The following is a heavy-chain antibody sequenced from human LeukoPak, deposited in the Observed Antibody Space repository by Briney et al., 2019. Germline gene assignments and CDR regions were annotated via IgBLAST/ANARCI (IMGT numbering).Heavy chain of an antibody. J-gene: IGHJ3*02. V-gene: IGHV3-53*01. Sequence: PGGSLGPPCAAPGLTVSSSYMIWVPPASGKGLVWVSIIDNDGSTYYADSIKGRFSITRNNTMNTLHLQVNRQRAEDSAMYYCAGNTLFAFDIWGQGTMVTVSS. CDR1: GLTVSSSY. CDR3: AGNTLFAFDI. CDR2: IDNDGST.